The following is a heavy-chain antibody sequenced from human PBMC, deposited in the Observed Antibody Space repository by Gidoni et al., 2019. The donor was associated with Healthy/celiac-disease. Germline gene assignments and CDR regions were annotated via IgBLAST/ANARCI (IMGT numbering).Heavy chain of an antibody. D-gene: IGHD6-13*01. CDR3: ARQYSSNQAPYYYYYMDV. CDR1: GYSFTSYW. V-gene: IGHV5-51*01. J-gene: IGHJ6*03. Sequence: EVQLVQSGAEVKKPGESLKISCKGSGYSFTSYWIGWVRQMPGKGLEWMGIIYPGDSDTRYSPSFQGQVTISADKSISTAYLQWSSLKASDTAMYYCARQYSSNQAPYYYYYMDVWGKGTTVTVSS. CDR2: IYPGDSDT.